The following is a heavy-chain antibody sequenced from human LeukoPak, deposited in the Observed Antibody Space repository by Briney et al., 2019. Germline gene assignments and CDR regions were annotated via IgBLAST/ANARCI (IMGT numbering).Heavy chain of an antibody. CDR1: GFTVSSNY. CDR3: ARLVGITYFDY. J-gene: IGHJ4*02. V-gene: IGHV3-53*01. D-gene: IGHD2-15*01. Sequence: GGSLRLSCAASGFTVSSNYMSWVRQAPGKGLEWVSVIYSGDSTYHADSVKGRFTISRDNSKNTLFLQMNTLSAEDTAVYYCARLVGITYFDYWGQGTLATVSS. CDR2: IYSGDST.